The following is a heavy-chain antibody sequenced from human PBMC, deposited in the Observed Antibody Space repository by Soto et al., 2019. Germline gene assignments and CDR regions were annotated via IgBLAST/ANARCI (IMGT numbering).Heavy chain of an antibody. D-gene: IGHD3-10*01. Sequence: QVQLVQSGAEVQKPGASVKVSCKASGYTFTSYNMHWVRQAPGQGLEWVGMINPLGFSTTYAQKFRGRVTMNRDTYTSTVYMELTHMRSYDTAVYYCARAEGRFGDLDWVDPWCQGTLVTVSP. CDR2: INPLGFST. V-gene: IGHV1-46*01. CDR3: ARAEGRFGDLDWVDP. J-gene: IGHJ5*02. CDR1: GYTFTSYN.